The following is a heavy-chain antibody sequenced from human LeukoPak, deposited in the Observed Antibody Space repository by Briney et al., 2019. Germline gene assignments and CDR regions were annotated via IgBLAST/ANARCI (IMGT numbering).Heavy chain of an antibody. CDR3: ARERGRGRDSPWFDY. CDR1: GFTFSNYA. Sequence: GGSLRLSCAASGFTFSNYAMSWVRQAPGKGLKWVSSIRGSGSSTYFADSVKGRFTISRDNSKNTLYLQMNSLRAEDTAVYYCARERGRGRDSPWFDYWGQGTLVTVSS. V-gene: IGHV3-23*01. D-gene: IGHD1-26*01. J-gene: IGHJ4*02. CDR2: IRGSGSST.